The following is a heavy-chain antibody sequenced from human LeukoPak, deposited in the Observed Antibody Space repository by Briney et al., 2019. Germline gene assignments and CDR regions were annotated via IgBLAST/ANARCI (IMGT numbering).Heavy chain of an antibody. V-gene: IGHV1-69*04. CDR2: IIPILGIA. Sequence: SVKVSCRASGGTFSSYAISWVRQAPGQELEWMGRIIPILGIANYAQKFQGRVTITADKSTSTAYMELSSLRSEDTAVYYCARVAEMATEYYFDYWGQGTLVTVSS. D-gene: IGHD5-24*01. CDR3: ARVAEMATEYYFDY. J-gene: IGHJ4*02. CDR1: GGTFSSYA.